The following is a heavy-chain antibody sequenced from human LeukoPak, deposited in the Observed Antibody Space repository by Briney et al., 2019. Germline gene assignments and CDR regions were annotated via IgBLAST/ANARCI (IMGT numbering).Heavy chain of an antibody. Sequence: PGGSLRLSCAASGFTFSSYSMNWVRQAPGKGLEWVAVISYDGSNKYYADSVKGRFTISRDNSKNTLYLQMNSLRAEDTAVYYCAKDTCGGDCYSLDYWGQGTLVTVSS. CDR1: GFTFSSYS. J-gene: IGHJ4*02. CDR3: AKDTCGGDCYSLDY. D-gene: IGHD2-21*02. CDR2: ISYDGSNK. V-gene: IGHV3-30*18.